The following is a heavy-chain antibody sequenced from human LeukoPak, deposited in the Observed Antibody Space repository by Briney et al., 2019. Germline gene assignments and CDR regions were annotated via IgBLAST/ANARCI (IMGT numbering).Heavy chain of an antibody. V-gene: IGHV1-2*02. J-gene: IGHJ4*02. CDR3: ATQRGSYLWGTDFDY. Sequence: ASVKVSFKGSGYTFTGYYMHWVRQAPGQGLERMGWINPNSGDTKYAQKFQGRVTMTRDTSISTAYMELSRLRSDDTAVYYCATQRGSYLWGTDFDYWGQGTLVTVSS. CDR1: GYTFTGYY. CDR2: INPNSGDT. D-gene: IGHD3-16*01.